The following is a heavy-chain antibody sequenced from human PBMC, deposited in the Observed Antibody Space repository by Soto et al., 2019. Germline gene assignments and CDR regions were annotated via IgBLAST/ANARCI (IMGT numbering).Heavy chain of an antibody. CDR1: GGTFSSYT. V-gene: IGHV1-69*02. CDR2: IIPILGIA. D-gene: IGHD6-19*01. Sequence: SVKVSCKASGGTFSSYTISWVRQAPGQGLEWMGRIIPILGIANYAQKFQGRVTITADKSTSTAYMELSSLRSEDTAVYYCARGEAVAGSIFDYWGQGTLVTSPQ. J-gene: IGHJ4*02. CDR3: ARGEAVAGSIFDY.